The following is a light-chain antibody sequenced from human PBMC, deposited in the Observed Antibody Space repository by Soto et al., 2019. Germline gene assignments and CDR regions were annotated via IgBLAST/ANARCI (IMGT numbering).Light chain of an antibody. Sequence: AIQLTQSPSSLSASVGDRVTVTCRASQGIRNDLGWYQQKPGKAPKLLIYAASSLQSGVPSRFSGSGSGTDFTLTISSLQPEDFATYYCLQDYNYPRTFGQGTKVDIK. J-gene: IGKJ1*01. CDR2: AAS. V-gene: IGKV1-6*01. CDR1: QGIRND. CDR3: LQDYNYPRT.